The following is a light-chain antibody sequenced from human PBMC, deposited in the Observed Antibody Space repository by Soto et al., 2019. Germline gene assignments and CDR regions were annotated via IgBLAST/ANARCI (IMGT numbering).Light chain of an antibody. CDR1: HSVSSNY. V-gene: IGKV3-20*01. CDR2: DVS. J-gene: IGKJ1*01. CDR3: QQYSISPT. Sequence: EIVLTQSPGTLSLSPGERATLSCRSSHSVSSNYLAWYQQKPGQAPRLLIYDVSSRATGIPDGFSGSGSGTDFTLTISRLEPVDFAVYYCQQYSISPTFGQGTKVEIK.